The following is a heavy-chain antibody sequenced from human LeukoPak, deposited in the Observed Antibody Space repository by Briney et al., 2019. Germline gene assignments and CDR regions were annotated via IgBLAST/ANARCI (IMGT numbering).Heavy chain of an antibody. Sequence: SETLSLTCTVSGGSISSYYWSWIRQPPGKGLEWIGYIYYSGSANYNPSLKSRVAISVDTSKNQFSLKLSSVTAADTAVYYCARDLGGNSPSLDYWGQGTLVTVSS. J-gene: IGHJ4*02. CDR1: GGSISSYY. CDR2: IYYSGSA. V-gene: IGHV4-59*12. D-gene: IGHD4-23*01. CDR3: ARDLGGNSPSLDY.